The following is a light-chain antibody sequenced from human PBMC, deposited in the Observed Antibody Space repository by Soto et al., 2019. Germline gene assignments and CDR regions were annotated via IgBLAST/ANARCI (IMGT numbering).Light chain of an antibody. J-gene: IGKJ3*01. CDR3: QQRSNWPGT. Sequence: EIVLTQSPASLSLSPWERATLCCRASQSISHYLAWYQQKPGQAPRLLIYGASSRATGIPDRFSGSGSGTDFTLTISSLEPEDFAVYYCQQRSNWPGTFGPGTKVDI. CDR1: QSISHY. V-gene: IGKV3-11*01. CDR2: GAS.